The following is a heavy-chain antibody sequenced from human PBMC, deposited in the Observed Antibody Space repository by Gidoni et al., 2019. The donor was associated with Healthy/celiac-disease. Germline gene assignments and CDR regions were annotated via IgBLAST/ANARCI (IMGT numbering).Heavy chain of an antibody. D-gene: IGHD1-26*01. Sequence: QLQLQESGPGLVTPSETLSLTCTVSGGSISRSSYYWGWLRQPPGKGLEWIGSIYYRGRPYYNPSLKSRVTISVDTSKNQFSLKLSSVTAADTAVYYCARLQWVSEGDYFDYWGQGTLVTVSS. CDR3: ARLQWVSEGDYFDY. V-gene: IGHV4-39*01. CDR1: GGSISRSSYY. CDR2: IYYRGRP. J-gene: IGHJ4*02.